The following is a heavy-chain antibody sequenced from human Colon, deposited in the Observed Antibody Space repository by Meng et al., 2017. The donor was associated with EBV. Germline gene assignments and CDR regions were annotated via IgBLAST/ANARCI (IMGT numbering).Heavy chain of an antibody. V-gene: IGHV4-4*02. CDR1: VSCISITNL. CDR3: ARDGGVTHIP. Sequence: QALLKTSGAALLNLSLSLSLTRAFSVSCISITNLWCWIRQSPGEGLEWIGAIYQNGPSNYHPSLKSRVCTSADESKNEFSLNLKSVTAADTAVYYCARDGGVTHIPWGQGVLVTVSS. J-gene: IGHJ5*02. CDR2: IYQNGPS. D-gene: IGHD2-8*02.